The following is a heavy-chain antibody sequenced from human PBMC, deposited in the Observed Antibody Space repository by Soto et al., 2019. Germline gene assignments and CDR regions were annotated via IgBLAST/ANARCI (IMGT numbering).Heavy chain of an antibody. J-gene: IGHJ6*02. V-gene: IGHV3-23*01. CDR3: AKGLDSDFWSREIKYYGMDV. Sequence: PGGSLRLSCAAAGFTFSSDAMSWVRQAPGKGLEWVSAISGSGGSTYYADSVKGRFTISRDNSKNTLYLQRNSLRAEDTAVYYCAKGLDSDFWSREIKYYGMDVWGQGTTVTVSS. CDR1: GFTFSSDA. CDR2: ISGSGGST. D-gene: IGHD3-3*01.